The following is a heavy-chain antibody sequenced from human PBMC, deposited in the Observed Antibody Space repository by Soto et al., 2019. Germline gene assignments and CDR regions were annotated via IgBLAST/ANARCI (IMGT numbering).Heavy chain of an antibody. J-gene: IGHJ6*02. CDR1: GYTFTSYA. V-gene: IGHV1-3*01. D-gene: IGHD6-13*01. CDR3: ARTGVDSSSWYVPYYYYGMDV. Sequence: ASVKVSCKASGYTFTSYAMHWVRQAPGQRLEWMGWINAGNGNTKYSQKFQGRVTITRDTSASTAYMELSSLRSEDTAVYYCARTGVDSSSWYVPYYYYGMDVWGQGTTVTVSS. CDR2: INAGNGNT.